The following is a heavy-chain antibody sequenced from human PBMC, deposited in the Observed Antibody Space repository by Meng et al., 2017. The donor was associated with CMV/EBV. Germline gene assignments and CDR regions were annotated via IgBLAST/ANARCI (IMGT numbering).Heavy chain of an antibody. D-gene: IGHD2-8*01. V-gene: IGHV3-30*02. CDR2: IAHDGSAK. CDR3: AKDLYYSFDY. J-gene: IGHJ4*02. CDR1: GFTFSSSA. Sequence: GGSVAGVVQPGGSLRLSCAASGFTFSSSAMHWVRQPPGKGLEWVSFIAHDGSAKTYTDSVKGRFTISRDDSENTVYLEMNSLRVEDTAVYYCAKDLYYSFDYWGQGTLVTVSS.